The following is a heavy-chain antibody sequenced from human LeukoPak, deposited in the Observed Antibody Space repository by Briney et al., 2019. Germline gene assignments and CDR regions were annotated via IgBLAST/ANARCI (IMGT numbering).Heavy chain of an antibody. CDR3: ARDISRTMDV. V-gene: IGHV3-74*01. CDR2: INTDGSTT. CDR1: GFTFSSRW. J-gene: IGHJ6*02. Sequence: GGSLRLSCVASGFTFSSRWMHWVRQAPGKGLVWVSIINTDGSTTRYADFVEGRFTISRDKARNTLYLEMNSLRVEDTAVYFCARDISRTMDVWGQGTTVTV. D-gene: IGHD2/OR15-2a*01.